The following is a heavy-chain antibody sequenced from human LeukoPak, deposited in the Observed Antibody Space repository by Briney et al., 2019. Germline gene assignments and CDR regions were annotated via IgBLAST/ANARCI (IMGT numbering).Heavy chain of an antibody. D-gene: IGHD6-13*01. J-gene: IGHJ4*02. CDR3: AKGASSWSRTYFDY. CDR2: MSSSGGDT. V-gene: IGHV3-23*01. Sequence: PGGSLRLSCAASAFTFSNSAMTWVRQAPGKGLEWLSFMSSSGGDTYYADSVKGRFTISRDNSKNTLYLQMNSLRVEDTAVYYCAKGASSWSRTYFDYWGQGTLVTVSS. CDR1: AFTFSNSA.